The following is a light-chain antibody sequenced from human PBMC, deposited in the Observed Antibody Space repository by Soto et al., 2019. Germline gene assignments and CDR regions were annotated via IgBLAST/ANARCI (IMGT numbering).Light chain of an antibody. J-gene: IGKJ5*01. Sequence: EIVMTQSPATLSVSPGERATLSYRASQSVSSNLAWYQQKPGQAPRLLIYGASTRATGIPARFSGSGSGTEFTLTISSLEPEDFAVYYCQQRSNWPITFGQGTRLEIK. CDR2: GAS. V-gene: IGKV3-15*01. CDR3: QQRSNWPIT. CDR1: QSVSSN.